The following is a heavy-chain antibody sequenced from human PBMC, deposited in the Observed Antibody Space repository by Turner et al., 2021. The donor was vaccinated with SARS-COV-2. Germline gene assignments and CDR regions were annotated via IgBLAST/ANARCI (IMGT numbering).Heavy chain of an antibody. V-gene: IGHV1-18*01. CDR2: ISAYNGNT. D-gene: IGHD3-22*01. CDR3: ARGYGYYDSSGYYYLDY. J-gene: IGHJ4*02. CDR1: GYTFTRYG. Sequence: QVQLVQSGAEVTKPGASVKVSCKASGYTFTRYGISWVRQAPGQGLEWMRWISAYNGNTNYAQKLQGRVTSTTDTSTSTAYMELRSLRSDDTAVYYCARGYGYYDSSGYYYLDYWGQGTLVTVSS.